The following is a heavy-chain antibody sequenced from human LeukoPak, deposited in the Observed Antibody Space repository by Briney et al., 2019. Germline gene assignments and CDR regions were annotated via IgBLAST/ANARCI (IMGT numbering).Heavy chain of an antibody. D-gene: IGHD5-12*01. Sequence: ASVKISCKVSGYTFTDYYMHWVQQAPGKGLEWMGLVDPEDGETIYAEKFQGRVTITTDESTSTAYMELSSLRSEDTAVYYCASEGRGYSGYADYWGQGTLVTVSS. J-gene: IGHJ4*02. CDR2: VDPEDGET. V-gene: IGHV1-69-2*01. CDR3: ASEGRGYSGYADY. CDR1: GYTFTDYY.